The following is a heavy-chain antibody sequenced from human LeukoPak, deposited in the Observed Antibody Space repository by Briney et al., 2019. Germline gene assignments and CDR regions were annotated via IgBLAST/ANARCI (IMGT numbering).Heavy chain of an antibody. J-gene: IGHJ5*02. CDR3: ARGQARLAWFDP. V-gene: IGHV4-34*01. D-gene: IGHD6-19*01. CDR2: IYHSGTT. Sequence: SETLSLTCAVYGGSFSSYYWGWIRQPPGKGLEWIGTIYHSGTTYYNPSLKSRVTMSVDTSKNQFSLRLRSVTAADTAVYYCARGQARLAWFDPWGQGTLVTVSS. CDR1: GGSFSSYY.